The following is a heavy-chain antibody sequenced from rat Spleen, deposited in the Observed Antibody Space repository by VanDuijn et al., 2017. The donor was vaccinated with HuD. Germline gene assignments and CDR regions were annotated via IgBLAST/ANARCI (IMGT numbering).Heavy chain of an antibody. CDR3: ARAGYLRDWYFDF. CDR1: GFTFSDYY. D-gene: IGHD2-2*01. Sequence: EVQLVESDGGLVQPGRSLKLSCAASGFTFSDYYMAWVRQAPTKGLEWVATISSDGGRNFYRDSVKGRFTISRDNAKSSLYLQMDNLRSEDTATYYCARAGYLRDWYFDFWGQGTLVTVSS. V-gene: IGHV5-29*01. CDR2: ISSDGGRN. J-gene: IGHJ3*01.